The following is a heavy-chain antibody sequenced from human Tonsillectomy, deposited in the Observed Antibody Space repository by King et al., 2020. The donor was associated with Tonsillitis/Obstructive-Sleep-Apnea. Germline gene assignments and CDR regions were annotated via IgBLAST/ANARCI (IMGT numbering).Heavy chain of an antibody. CDR2: ISWNSGSI. D-gene: IGHD2/OR15-2a*01. CDR1: GFTFDDYA. V-gene: IGHV3-9*01. J-gene: IGHJ3*02. CDR3: AKDVNQYYDAFDI. Sequence: QLVQSGGGLVQPGRSLRLSCAASGFTFDDYAMHWVRQAPGKGLEWVSGISWNSGSIGYADSVKGRFTISRDNAKNSLYLQMNSLRAEDTPLYYCAKDVNQYYDAFDIWGQGTMVTVSS.